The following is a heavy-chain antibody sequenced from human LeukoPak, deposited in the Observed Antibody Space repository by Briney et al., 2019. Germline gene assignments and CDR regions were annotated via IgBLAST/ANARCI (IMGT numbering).Heavy chain of an antibody. Sequence: GGYLRLSCAASGFTFSSYAMSWVRQAPGNGLEWVSGISTSGGSTYYTDSVKGRFTISRDNSKKTLYLQMNSLRAEDTAVYYCAKDPFVFESGSYLIDYWGQGTLVTVSS. CDR1: GFTFSSYA. J-gene: IGHJ4*02. CDR3: AKDPFVFESGSYLIDY. V-gene: IGHV3-23*01. D-gene: IGHD1-26*01. CDR2: ISTSGGST.